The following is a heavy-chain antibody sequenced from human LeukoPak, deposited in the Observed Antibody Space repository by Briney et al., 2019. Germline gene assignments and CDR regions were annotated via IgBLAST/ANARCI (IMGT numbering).Heavy chain of an antibody. CDR1: GGSISTYY. CDR3: ARPYTSGWYGGFDQ. Sequence: PSETLSLTCTVSGGSISTYYWGWIRQPPGKGLEWIGSISYTGSTSYNPSLKSRVTISVDTSKNQVSLKLSSVTAADTAVYYCARPYTSGWYGGFDQWGQGTLVTVSS. V-gene: IGHV4-39*01. J-gene: IGHJ4*02. CDR2: ISYTGST. D-gene: IGHD6-19*01.